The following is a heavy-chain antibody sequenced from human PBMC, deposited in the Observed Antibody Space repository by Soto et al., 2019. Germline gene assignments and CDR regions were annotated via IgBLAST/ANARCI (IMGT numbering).Heavy chain of an antibody. CDR1: GYTFTSYY. CDR3: ARDPTYYDSSGHGPYGMDV. CDR2: INSSGGST. J-gene: IGHJ6*02. V-gene: IGHV1-46*01. D-gene: IGHD3-22*01. Sequence: ASVKVSCKASGYTFTSYYMHWVRQAPGQGLEWMGIINSSGGSTSYAQKFQGRVTMTRDTSTSTVYMELSSLRSEDTAVYYCARDPTYYDSSGHGPYGMDVWGQGTTVTVSS.